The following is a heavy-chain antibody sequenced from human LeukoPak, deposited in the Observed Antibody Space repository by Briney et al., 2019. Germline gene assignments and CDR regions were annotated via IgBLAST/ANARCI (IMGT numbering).Heavy chain of an antibody. CDR1: GYSFSSYW. V-gene: IGHV5-10-1*01. Sequence: GESLRISCKGSGYSFSSYWISWVRQMPGKGLEWMGRIDPSDSYTNYSLSFQAHVTIPADKSISTAHLQWSSLKASDTAMYYCARHRGGGSIYYFDYWGQGTLVTVSS. CDR2: IDPSDSYT. CDR3: ARHRGGGSIYYFDY. D-gene: IGHD2-2*01. J-gene: IGHJ4*02.